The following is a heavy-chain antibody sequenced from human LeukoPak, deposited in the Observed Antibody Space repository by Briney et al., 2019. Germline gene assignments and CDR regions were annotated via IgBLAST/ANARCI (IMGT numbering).Heavy chain of an antibody. J-gene: IGHJ3*02. CDR1: GYTFTSYY. Sequence: ASVKVSSKASGYTFTSYYMHWVRQAPGQGLEWMGIINPSGGSTSYAQKFQGRVTMTRNTSISTAYMELSSLRSEDTAVYYCAREHPRGYDAFDIWGQGTMVTVSS. CDR3: AREHPRGYDAFDI. CDR2: INPSGGST. D-gene: IGHD3-10*01. V-gene: IGHV1-46*01.